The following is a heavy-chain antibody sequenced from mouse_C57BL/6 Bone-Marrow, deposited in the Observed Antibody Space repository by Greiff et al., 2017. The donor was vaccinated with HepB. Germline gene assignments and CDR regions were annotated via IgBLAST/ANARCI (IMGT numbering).Heavy chain of an antibody. J-gene: IGHJ3*01. CDR1: GFNIKNPY. CDR3: AREHDPDDRFAY. D-gene: IGHD2-12*01. Sequence: VQLQQSVAELVRPGASVKLSCTASGFNIKNPYMHWVKQRPDKGLEWIGRIDPANGNTKYAPKFQGNATITADTSSNTAYLQLSSLTSDDTAIYYCAREHDPDDRFAYWGQGTLVTVSA. V-gene: IGHV14-3*01. CDR2: IDPANGNT.